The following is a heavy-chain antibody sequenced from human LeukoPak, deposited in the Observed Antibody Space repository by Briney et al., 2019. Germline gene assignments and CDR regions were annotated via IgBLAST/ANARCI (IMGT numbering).Heavy chain of an antibody. CDR3: ARDDVLLWFGELSPSRYWFDP. V-gene: IGHV1-2*02. D-gene: IGHD3-10*01. Sequence: GASVKVSCKASGYTFTGYYMHWVRQAPGQGLEWMGWINPNSGGTNYAQKFQGRVTMTRDTSISTAYMELSRLRSDDTAVYYCARDDVLLWFGELSPSRYWFDPWGQGTLVTVSS. J-gene: IGHJ5*02. CDR1: GYTFTGYY. CDR2: INPNSGGT.